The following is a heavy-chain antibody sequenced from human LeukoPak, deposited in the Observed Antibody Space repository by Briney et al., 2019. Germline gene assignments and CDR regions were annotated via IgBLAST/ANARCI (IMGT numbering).Heavy chain of an antibody. CDR3: AKDRSIAAGDDAFDI. CDR2: ISSSSSYI. Sequence: GGSLRLSCAASGFTFSSYNMNWVRQAPGKGLEWVSFISSSSSYIYYADSVKGRFTISRDNAKNSLYLQMNSLRAEDTAVYYCAKDRSIAAGDDAFDIWGQGTMVTVSS. J-gene: IGHJ3*02. D-gene: IGHD6-13*01. V-gene: IGHV3-21*04. CDR1: GFTFSSYN.